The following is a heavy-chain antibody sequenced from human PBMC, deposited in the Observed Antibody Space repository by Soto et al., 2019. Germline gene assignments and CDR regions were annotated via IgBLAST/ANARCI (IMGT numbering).Heavy chain of an antibody. V-gene: IGHV4-31*03. J-gene: IGHJ6*02. CDR1: GGSISSGGYY. D-gene: IGHD3-10*01. CDR3: AGGGPGGYYYYYYGMDV. Sequence: SETLSLTCTVSGGSISSGGYYWSWIRQHPGKGLEWIGYIYYSGSTYYNPSLKSRVTISVDTSKNQFSLKLSSVTAADTAVYYCAGGGPGGYYYYYYGMDVWGQGATVTVSS. CDR2: IYYSGST.